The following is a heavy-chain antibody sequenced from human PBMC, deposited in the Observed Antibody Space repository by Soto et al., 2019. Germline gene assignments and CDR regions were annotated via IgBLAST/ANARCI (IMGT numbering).Heavy chain of an antibody. Sequence: SETLSLTCIVSGDSVTSGSYCWTWLRQPPGKGLEWIGYISYTGRTKYNPSLQSRVTISVDTSKNDFSLNLSSVTAADTAVYFCAREWGLLPYYVMNVWGHGTAVTVSS. CDR3: AREWGLLPYYVMNV. J-gene: IGHJ6*02. V-gene: IGHV4-61*03. CDR1: GDSVTSGSYC. D-gene: IGHD7-27*01. CDR2: ISYTGRT.